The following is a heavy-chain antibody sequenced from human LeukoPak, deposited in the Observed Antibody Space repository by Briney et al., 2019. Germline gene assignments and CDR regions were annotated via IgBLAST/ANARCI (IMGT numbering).Heavy chain of an antibody. CDR2: IYYSGST. CDR1: GGSISSSSYY. D-gene: IGHD6-19*01. V-gene: IGHV4-39*07. Sequence: SETLSLTCTVSGGSISSSSYYWGWIRQPPGTGLEWIGSIYYSGSTYYNPSLKSRVTISADTSKNQFSLKLSSVTAADTAVYYCARGGQWLVMADYWGQGTLVTVSS. CDR3: ARGGQWLVMADY. J-gene: IGHJ4*02.